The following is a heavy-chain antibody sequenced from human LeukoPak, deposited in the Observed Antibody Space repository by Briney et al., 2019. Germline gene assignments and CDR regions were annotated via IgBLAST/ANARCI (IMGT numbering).Heavy chain of an antibody. CDR2: ISGGGENT. V-gene: IGHV3-23*01. D-gene: IGHD4/OR15-4a*01. Sequence: QPGGSLRLSCAASGFTFSNYAMSWVRQAPGKGLEWVSTISGGGENTYYADSVKGRFTISRDNSKNTLNQQMNSLRAEDTAVYYCAKDLSMVVMFSHYFDFWGQGTLVTVSS. J-gene: IGHJ4*02. CDR3: AKDLSMVVMFSHYFDF. CDR1: GFTFSNYA.